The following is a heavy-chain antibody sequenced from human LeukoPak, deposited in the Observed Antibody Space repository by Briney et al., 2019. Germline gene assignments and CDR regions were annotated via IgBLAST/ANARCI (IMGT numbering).Heavy chain of an antibody. J-gene: IGHJ3*02. V-gene: IGHV4-38-2*02. CDR2: IYHSGST. D-gene: IGHD3-16*02. CDR3: ASMRGYVWGSYRSYDAFDI. Sequence: PSETVSLTCTVSGYSISSGYYWGWIRQPPGKGLEWIGSIYHSGSTYYNPSLKSRVTISVDTSKNQFSLKLSSVTAADTAVYYCASMRGYVWGSYRSYDAFDIWGQGTMVTVSS. CDR1: GYSISSGYY.